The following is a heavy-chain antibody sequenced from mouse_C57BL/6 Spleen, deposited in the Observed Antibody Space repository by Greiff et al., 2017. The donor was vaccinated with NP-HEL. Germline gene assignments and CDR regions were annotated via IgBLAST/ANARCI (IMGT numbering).Heavy chain of an antibody. CDR3: AMRGYYFDY. J-gene: IGHJ2*01. Sequence: QVQLQQPGAELVMPGASVKLSCKASGYTFTSYWMHWVKQRPGQGLEWIGEIDPSDSYTNYNQKFKGKSTLTVDKSSSTAYMQLSSLTSEDSAVYYGAMRGYYFDYWGQGTTLTVSS. CDR2: IDPSDSYT. CDR1: GYTFTSYW. V-gene: IGHV1-69*01.